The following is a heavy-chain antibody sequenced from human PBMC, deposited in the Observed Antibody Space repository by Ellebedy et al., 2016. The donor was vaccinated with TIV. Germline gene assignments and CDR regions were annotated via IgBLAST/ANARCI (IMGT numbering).Heavy chain of an antibody. D-gene: IGHD3-22*01. CDR1: GFNFNIYA. CDR2: TSYDGGFK. CDR3: AKDRSYYDTRTHQGFNY. J-gene: IGHJ4*02. Sequence: PGGSLRLACAAAGFNFNIYALHWVRQAPGKGLEWVALTSYDGGFKNYADSVKGRFTISRDKSKNTLYLEMSSLITEDTAVYYCAKDRSYYDTRTHQGFNYWGQGTLVTVSS. V-gene: IGHV3-30-3*01.